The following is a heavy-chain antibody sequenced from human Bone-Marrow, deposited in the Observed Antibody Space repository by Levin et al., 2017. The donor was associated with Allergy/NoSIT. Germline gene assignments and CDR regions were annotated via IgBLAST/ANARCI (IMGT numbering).Heavy chain of an antibody. CDR1: GFTFETYG. V-gene: IGHV3-30*03. CDR3: SRVNCDTRTAHDPDGCYWGQGFDY. CDR2: LSFDGSNK. J-gene: IGHJ4*02. D-gene: IGHD2-15*01. Sequence: PGGSLRLSCVVSGFTFETYGMHWVRQAPGEGLEWVAVLSFDGSNKFYADSLRGRVTISRDNAKNTLYLEMTNLRPEDTAVYYCSRVNCDTRTAHDPDGCYWGQGFDYWGQGHLVTVSS.